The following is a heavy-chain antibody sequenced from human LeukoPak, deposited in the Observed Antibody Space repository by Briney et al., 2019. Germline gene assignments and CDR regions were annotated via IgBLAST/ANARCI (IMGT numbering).Heavy chain of an antibody. CDR2: IWYDGSNK. D-gene: IGHD1-14*01. J-gene: IGHJ4*02. Sequence: GGSLRFSYAASGFTFSSYGMHWVRQAPGKGLEWVAVIWYDGSNKYYADSVKGRFTISRDNSKNTLYLQMNSLRAEDTAVYYCAREGPDAFDYWGQGTLVTVSS. V-gene: IGHV3-33*01. CDR3: AREGPDAFDY. CDR1: GFTFSSYG.